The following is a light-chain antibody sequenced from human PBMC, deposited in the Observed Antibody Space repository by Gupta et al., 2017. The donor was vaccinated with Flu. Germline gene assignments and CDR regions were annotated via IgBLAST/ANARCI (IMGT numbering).Light chain of an antibody. CDR1: QSVSSN. CDR3: QKFNDWPPS. CDR2: GTS. Sequence: THSSGTLSQSPGERATLSCRASQSVSSNLAWYQQRPGQAPRLLIYGTSTRATGIPARFSGSGSGTEFTLTISSLQSEDFAVYYCQKFNDWPPSFGQGTKLEIK. V-gene: IGKV3-15*01. J-gene: IGKJ2*03.